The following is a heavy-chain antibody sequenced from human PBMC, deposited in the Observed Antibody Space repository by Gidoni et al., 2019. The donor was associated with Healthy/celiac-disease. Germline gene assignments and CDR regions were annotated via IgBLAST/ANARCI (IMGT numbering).Heavy chain of an antibody. Sequence: QVQLVQSGAEVKKPGASVKVSCKASGYTFTSYGISWVRQAPGQGIEWMGWSSAYNGNTNYAQKLQGRVTMTTDTSTSTAYMELRSLRSDDTAVYYCARDRWNYCSGGSCYRLFADYWGQGTLVTVSS. CDR1: GYTFTSYG. J-gene: IGHJ4*02. D-gene: IGHD2-15*01. CDR2: SSAYNGNT. V-gene: IGHV1-18*01. CDR3: ARDRWNYCSGGSCYRLFADY.